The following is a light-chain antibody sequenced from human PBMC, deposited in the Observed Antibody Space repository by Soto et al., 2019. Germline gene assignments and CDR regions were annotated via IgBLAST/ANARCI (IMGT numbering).Light chain of an antibody. Sequence: VMMTQSPGTLSVSPGERATLSCRASQSVRDNLAWYQQKPGQAPRLLIHAASTRATGTPARFSGSGSGTDFTLNISSLQSEDSAVYYCQHYHGWVKTFGQGTKLEIK. CDR3: QHYHGWVKT. J-gene: IGKJ2*01. CDR1: QSVRDN. CDR2: AAS. V-gene: IGKV3D-15*01.